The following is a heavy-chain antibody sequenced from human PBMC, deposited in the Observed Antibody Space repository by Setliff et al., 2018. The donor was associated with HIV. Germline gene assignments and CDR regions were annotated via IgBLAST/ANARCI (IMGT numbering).Heavy chain of an antibody. Sequence: SETLSLTCTVSGGSISSSSYYWGWIRQPPGKGLEWIGSIYYSGSTYYNPSLKSQVTISVDTSKNQFSLKLSSVTAADTAVYYCASTGYSSGWSFDYWGQGTLVTVSS. V-gene: IGHV4-39*07. CDR2: IYYSGST. CDR3: ASTGYSSGWSFDY. CDR1: GGSISSSSYY. D-gene: IGHD6-19*01. J-gene: IGHJ4*02.